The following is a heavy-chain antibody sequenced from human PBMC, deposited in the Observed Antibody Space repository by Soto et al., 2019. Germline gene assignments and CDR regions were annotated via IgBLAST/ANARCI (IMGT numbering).Heavy chain of an antibody. D-gene: IGHD3-22*01. J-gene: IGHJ4*02. V-gene: IGHV1-18*01. CDR1: GYTFTSYD. Sequence: XXVKVSCKASGYTFTSYDISWVRHAPGQGLEWMGWISAYNGNTNYAQKLQGRVTMTTDTSTSTAYMELRSLRSDDTAVYYCARDHYDSSGYYYRHFDYWGQGTLVTVSS. CDR2: ISAYNGNT. CDR3: ARDHYDSSGYYYRHFDY.